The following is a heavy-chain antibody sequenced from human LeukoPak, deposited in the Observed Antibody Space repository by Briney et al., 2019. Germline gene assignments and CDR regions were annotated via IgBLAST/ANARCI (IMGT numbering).Heavy chain of an antibody. D-gene: IGHD3-16*02. J-gene: IGHJ4*02. V-gene: IGHV3-21*01. CDR3: ARDRDSYRLDY. CDR2: ISSSSSYI. CDR1: GFTFSCYS. Sequence: GGPLRLSCAASGFTFSCYSMHWVPHAPGRALEWVSSISSSSSYIYYADSVKGRFTISRDNAKNSLYLQMNSLRAEDTAVYYCARDRDSYRLDYWGQGTLVTVSS.